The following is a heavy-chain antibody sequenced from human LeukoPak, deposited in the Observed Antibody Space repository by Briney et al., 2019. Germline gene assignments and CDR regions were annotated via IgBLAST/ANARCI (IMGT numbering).Heavy chain of an antibody. V-gene: IGHV3-11*01. D-gene: IGHD5-18*01. J-gene: IGHJ4*02. CDR2: ISSSGSTI. Sequence: GGSLRLSCAASGFTFSDYYMSWIRQAPGKGLEWVSYISSSGSTIYYADSVKGRFTISRDNAKNLLYLQMNSPRAEDTAVYYCAKDKDTAIDYWGQGTLVTVSS. CDR3: AKDKDTAIDY. CDR1: GFTFSDYY.